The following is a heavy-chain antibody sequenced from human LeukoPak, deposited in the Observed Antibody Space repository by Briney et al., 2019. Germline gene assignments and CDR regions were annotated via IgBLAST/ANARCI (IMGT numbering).Heavy chain of an antibody. V-gene: IGHV3-48*03. CDR3: ASDIEGSGSYLAGTMDY. J-gene: IGHJ4*02. D-gene: IGHD3-10*01. Sequence: GGSLRLSCAASGFTFSSYEMNWVRQAPGKGLEWVSYISSSGLTTYYADSVEGRFTISRDNAKNLLFLQMNSLRAEDTAIYYCASDIEGSGSYLAGTMDYWGQGTLVTVSS. CDR2: ISSSGLTT. CDR1: GFTFSSYE.